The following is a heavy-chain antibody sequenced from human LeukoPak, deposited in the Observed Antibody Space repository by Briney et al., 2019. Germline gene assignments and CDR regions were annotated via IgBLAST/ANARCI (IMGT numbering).Heavy chain of an antibody. J-gene: IGHJ4*02. V-gene: IGHV4-31*11. CDR1: GGSLSGYY. CDR2: IYYSGST. D-gene: IGHD4-17*01. Sequence: SETLSLTCAVYGGSLSGYYWSWIRQHPGKGLEWIGYIYYSGSTYYNPSLKSRVTISVDTSKNQFSLKLSSVTAADTAVYYCARSTYGTLFFDYWGQGTLVTVSS. CDR3: ARSTYGTLFFDY.